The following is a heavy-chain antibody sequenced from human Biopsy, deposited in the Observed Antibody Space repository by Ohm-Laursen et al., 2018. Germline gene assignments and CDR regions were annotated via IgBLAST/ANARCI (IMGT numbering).Heavy chain of an antibody. Sequence: SQTLSLTCPVSGDSINSSYWSWIRQPPGKGLEWIGFTSNSGNTNYNPSLKSRVTISVDTSKNQISLKLGSVTVADTAVFYCARRGSGGRSFDYWGQGSLVTVSS. D-gene: IGHD2-15*01. V-gene: IGHV4-59*08. CDR2: TSNSGNT. CDR1: GDSINSSY. J-gene: IGHJ4*02. CDR3: ARRGSGGRSFDY.